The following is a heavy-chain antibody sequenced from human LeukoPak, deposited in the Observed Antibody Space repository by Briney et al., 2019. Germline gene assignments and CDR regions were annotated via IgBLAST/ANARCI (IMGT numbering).Heavy chain of an antibody. CDR2: ISDSGGKT. CDR3: ADFGSGSYCFDY. Sequence: QPGGSLRLSCAASGFTFSSYAMSWVRQAPGKGLEWVSAISDSGGKTYYADSVKGRFTISRDNSKNTLYLQMDSLRAEDTAIYYCADFGSGSYCFDYWGQGTLVTVSS. V-gene: IGHV3-23*01. CDR1: GFTFSSYA. D-gene: IGHD3-10*01. J-gene: IGHJ4*02.